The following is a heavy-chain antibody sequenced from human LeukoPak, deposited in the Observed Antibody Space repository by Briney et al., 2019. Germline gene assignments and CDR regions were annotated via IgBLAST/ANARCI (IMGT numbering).Heavy chain of an antibody. J-gene: IGHJ5*02. CDR3: ARSPLAALDWLDP. CDR2: INPFRVIV. CDR1: GGTFSTYA. D-gene: IGHD6-19*01. Sequence: SVKVSCKASGGTFSTYAISWVRQAPGQGLEWMGGINPFRVIVNYAQKFQGRVTITRDTSATTAYMELSSLTSEDTAVYYCARSPLAALDWLDPWGQGTLVTVSS. V-gene: IGHV1-69*10.